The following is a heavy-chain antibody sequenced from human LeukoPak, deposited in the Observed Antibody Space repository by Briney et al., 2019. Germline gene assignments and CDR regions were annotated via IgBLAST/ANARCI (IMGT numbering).Heavy chain of an antibody. CDR3: AKDLGIAAAQDY. CDR2: IWYDGSNK. Sequence: QPGRSLRLSCAASGFTFSSYGMHWVRQAPGKGLGWVAVIWYDGSNKYYADSVKGRFTISRDDSKNTLYLQMNSLRAEDTAVYYCAKDLGIAAAQDYWGQGTLVTVSS. J-gene: IGHJ4*02. V-gene: IGHV3-33*06. CDR1: GFTFSSYG. D-gene: IGHD6-13*01.